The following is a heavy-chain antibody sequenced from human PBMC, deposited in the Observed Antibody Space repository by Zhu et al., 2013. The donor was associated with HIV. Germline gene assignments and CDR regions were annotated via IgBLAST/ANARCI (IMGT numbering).Heavy chain of an antibody. V-gene: IGHV4-34*01. CDR2: INHSGST. D-gene: IGHD3-22*01. CDR3: ARGLYYYDSIIGY. CDR1: GGSFSGYY. Sequence: QVQLQQWGAGLLKPSETLSLTCAVYGGSFSGYYWSWIRQPPGKGLEWIGEINHSGSTNYNPSLKSRVTISVDTSKNQFSLKLSSVTAADTAVYYCARGLYYYDSIIGYWGQGPWSPSPQ. J-gene: IGHJ4*02.